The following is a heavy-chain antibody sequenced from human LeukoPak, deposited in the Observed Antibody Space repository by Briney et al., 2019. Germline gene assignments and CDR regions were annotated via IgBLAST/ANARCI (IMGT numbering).Heavy chain of an antibody. V-gene: IGHV3-23*01. CDR2: ISTSGGST. J-gene: IGHJ4*02. CDR1: GFTFSIYA. D-gene: IGHD6-13*01. Sequence: GGSLRLSCAASGFTFSIYAMSWVRQAPGKGLEWVSVISTSGGSTYYADSEKGRFTISRDNSKNTLYLQMNTLRAEDTAVYYCAKAEKRAAAASFDYWGQGTLVTVSS. CDR3: AKAEKRAAAASFDY.